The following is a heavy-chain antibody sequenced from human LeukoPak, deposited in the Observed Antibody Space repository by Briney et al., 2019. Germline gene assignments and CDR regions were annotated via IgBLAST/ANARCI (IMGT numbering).Heavy chain of an antibody. CDR2: INPNSGGT. V-gene: IGHV1-2*02. Sequence: ASVKVSCKASGYTFTGYYTHWVRQAPGQGLEWMGWINPNSGGTNYAQKFQGRVTMTRDTSISTDYMELSRLTSDDTAVYYCASDSMYYSGSGSYYNSQGIDYWGQGTLVTVSP. CDR1: GYTFTGYY. CDR3: ASDSMYYSGSGSYYNSQGIDY. J-gene: IGHJ4*02. D-gene: IGHD3-10*01.